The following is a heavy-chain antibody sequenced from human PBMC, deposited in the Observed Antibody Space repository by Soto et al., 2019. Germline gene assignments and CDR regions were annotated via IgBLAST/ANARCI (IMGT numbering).Heavy chain of an antibody. CDR1: GGTFSSYA. CDR2: IRPIFGTA. J-gene: IGHJ4*02. CDR3: AMSDQAS. Sequence: QVQVVQSGAEVKKPGASVKVSCKASGGTFSSYAISWVRQAPGQGLEWMGGIRPIFGTAIYAQNYQARVTMTAAKAPSTACMEMRILGSDDTAGYYCAMSDQASWGQGTLVTVSS. V-gene: IGHV1-69*06.